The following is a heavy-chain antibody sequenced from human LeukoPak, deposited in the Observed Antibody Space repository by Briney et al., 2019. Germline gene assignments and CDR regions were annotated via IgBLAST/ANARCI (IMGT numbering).Heavy chain of an antibody. V-gene: IGHV3-11*01. CDR3: ARDLTTPYYFDY. CDR2: ISPSGTDI. Sequence: PGGSLRLSCAVSAFTFSDNYMTWIRQAPGKGLESVSYISPSGTDISYADSVKGRFTISRDNAKNSLYLQMNSLRAEDTAVYYCARDLTTPYYFDYWGQGTLVTVSS. J-gene: IGHJ4*02. D-gene: IGHD4-11*01. CDR1: AFTFSDNY.